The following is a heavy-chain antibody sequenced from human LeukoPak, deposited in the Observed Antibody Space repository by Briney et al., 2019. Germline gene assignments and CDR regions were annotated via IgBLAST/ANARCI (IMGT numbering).Heavy chain of an antibody. CDR1: GFTFSSYG. CDR2: IRYDGSNK. Sequence: GGSLRLSCAASGFTFSSYGMHWVRQAPGKGLEWVAFIRYDGSNKYYADSVKGRFTISRDNSKNTLYLQMNSLRVEDTAVYYCAKDLLEDDYYDSSGFDYWGQGTLVTVSS. V-gene: IGHV3-30*02. D-gene: IGHD3-22*01. CDR3: AKDLLEDDYYDSSGFDY. J-gene: IGHJ4*02.